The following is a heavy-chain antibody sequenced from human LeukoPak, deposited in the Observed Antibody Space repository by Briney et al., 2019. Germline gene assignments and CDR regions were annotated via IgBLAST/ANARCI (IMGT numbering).Heavy chain of an antibody. D-gene: IGHD5-12*01. V-gene: IGHV4-39*07. CDR3: AGSFGYSGYAGFDY. CDR1: GGSISSSSYY. J-gene: IGHJ4*02. CDR2: IYYSGST. Sequence: SETLSLTCTVSGGSISSSSYYWGWIRQPPGKGLEWIGSIYYSGSTYYNPSLKSRVTISVDTSKNQFSLKLSSVTAADTAVYYCAGSFGYSGYAGFDYWGQGTLVTVSS.